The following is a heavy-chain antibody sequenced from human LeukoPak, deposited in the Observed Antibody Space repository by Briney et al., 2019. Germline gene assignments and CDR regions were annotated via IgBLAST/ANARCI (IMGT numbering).Heavy chain of an antibody. Sequence: SQTLSLTCTVSGGSISSGSYYWSWIRQPAGKGLEWMGGLYTSGSTNYNPSLKSRVTISVDTSKNQFSLKLSSVTAADTAVYYCARDDSIAAAGRYMDVWGKGTTVTVSS. CDR2: LYTSGST. J-gene: IGHJ6*03. CDR3: ARDDSIAAAGRYMDV. CDR1: GGSISSGSYY. V-gene: IGHV4-61*02. D-gene: IGHD6-13*01.